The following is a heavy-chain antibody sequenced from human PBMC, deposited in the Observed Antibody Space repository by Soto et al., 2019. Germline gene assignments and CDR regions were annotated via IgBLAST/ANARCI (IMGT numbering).Heavy chain of an antibody. Sequence: EVQLVESGGGLVQPGESLRLSCAASGFSLSAYSVNWVRQAPGKGLEWISYIRHSPSTIYYSDSVDGRFTVSSDTAKNSLYLQMNSLRDEDTALYYCARDTRFSFDYWGQGTLVTVSS. D-gene: IGHD3-16*01. CDR1: GFSLSAYS. J-gene: IGHJ4*02. V-gene: IGHV3-48*02. CDR2: IRHSPSTI. CDR3: ARDTRFSFDY.